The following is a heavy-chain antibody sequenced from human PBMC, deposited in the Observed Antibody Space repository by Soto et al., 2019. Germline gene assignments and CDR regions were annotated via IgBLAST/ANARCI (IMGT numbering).Heavy chain of an antibody. V-gene: IGHV3-11*01. D-gene: IGHD3-10*01. CDR3: ARVPYGSDLCYFDY. CDR1: GFTFSDYY. CDR2: ISNTGSTI. Sequence: QVHLVESGGGLVKPGGSLRLSCAASGFTFSDYYMTWIRQAPEKGLEWVSYISNTGSTIYFADSVKGRFSLSRDNAKNSLYLQMNSLRAEDTALYYCARVPYGSDLCYFDYWGQGTLVTVSS. J-gene: IGHJ4*02.